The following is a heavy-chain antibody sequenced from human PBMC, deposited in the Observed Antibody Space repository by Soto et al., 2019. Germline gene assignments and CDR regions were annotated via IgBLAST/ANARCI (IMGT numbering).Heavy chain of an antibody. D-gene: IGHD4-17*01. CDR1: GYTFTTYG. CDR3: ARGPLYGDRIAYFDY. Sequence: QVQLVQSGAEVKKPGASVKVSCKASGYTFTTYGITWVRQAPGQGLEWMGWISAYNGNTNYAQKLQGRVTMTTDTSTSTAYIELRSLRSDDTAVYYCARGPLYGDRIAYFDYWGQGTLVTVSS. J-gene: IGHJ4*02. CDR2: ISAYNGNT. V-gene: IGHV1-18*01.